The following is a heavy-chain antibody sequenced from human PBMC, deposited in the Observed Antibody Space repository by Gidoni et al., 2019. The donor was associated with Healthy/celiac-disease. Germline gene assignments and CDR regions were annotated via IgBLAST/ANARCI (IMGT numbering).Heavy chain of an antibody. D-gene: IGHD3-22*01. Sequence: EVQLVESGGGLVQPGGSLRLSCAASGFTFSSYAMHWVRQAPGKGLEYVSAISSNGGSTYYANSVKGRFTISRDNSKNTLYLQMGSLRAEDMAVYYCARDLYYYDSSGPFDYWGQGTLVTVSS. CDR2: ISSNGGST. CDR3: ARDLYYYDSSGPFDY. J-gene: IGHJ4*02. V-gene: IGHV3-64*01. CDR1: GFTFSSYA.